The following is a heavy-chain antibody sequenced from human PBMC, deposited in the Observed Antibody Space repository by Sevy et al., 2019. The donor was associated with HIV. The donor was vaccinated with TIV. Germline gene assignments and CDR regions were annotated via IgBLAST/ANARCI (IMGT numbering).Heavy chain of an antibody. V-gene: IGHV3-33*01. J-gene: IGHJ5*02. Sequence: GGSLRLSYAASGFIFSSYGMRWVRQAPGKGLEWVAVIWHDGGNKYNEDSVKGRFTISRDNSKNTLYLQMNSLRAEDTAVYYCARESGYSSGWNLDNWFDPWGQGTLVTVSS. CDR3: ARESGYSSGWNLDNWFDP. D-gene: IGHD6-19*01. CDR2: IWHDGGNK. CDR1: GFIFSSYG.